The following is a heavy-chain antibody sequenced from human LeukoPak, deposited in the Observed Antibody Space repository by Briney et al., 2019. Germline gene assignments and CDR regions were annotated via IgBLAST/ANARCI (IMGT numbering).Heavy chain of an antibody. CDR2: FDPEDGET. J-gene: IGHJ4*02. D-gene: IGHD4-17*01. V-gene: IGHV1-24*01. CDR3: ATYSRGMTTVTPYYFDY. CDR1: GYTLPELF. Sequence: ASVKVSCTVSGYTLPELFMHWVRQAPGKGLEWMGGFDPEDGETIYAQKLQGRVTMTEDASTDTAYMELSSLRSEDTAVYYCATYSRGMTTVTPYYFDYWGQGTLVTVSS.